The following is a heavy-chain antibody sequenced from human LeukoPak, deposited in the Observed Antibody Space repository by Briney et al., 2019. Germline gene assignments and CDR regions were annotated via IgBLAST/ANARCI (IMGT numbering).Heavy chain of an antibody. V-gene: IGHV3-23*01. Sequence: PGGSLRLSCAASGFTFSNYAMSWGRQAPGKGLEWVSVISSGGNTYCADSVKGRFTISRDNSENTLYLQMNSLRAEDSAVYYCAKGGYSYGYFDYWGQGILVTVSS. D-gene: IGHD5-18*01. CDR1: GFTFSNYA. CDR3: AKGGYSYGYFDY. CDR2: ISSGGNT. J-gene: IGHJ4*02.